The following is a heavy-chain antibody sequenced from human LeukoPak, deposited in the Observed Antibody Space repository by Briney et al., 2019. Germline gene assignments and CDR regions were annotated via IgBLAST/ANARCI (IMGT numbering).Heavy chain of an antibody. D-gene: IGHD6-13*01. Sequence: GGSLRLSCAASGFTFRNYAMTWVRQTPGEGLKWVSAITSNGDTTLYAESVKGRFTISRDNSRDTLHLEINSLRAEDTAVYYCAKRIAAADPNWFDPWGQGTLVTVSS. J-gene: IGHJ5*02. CDR1: GFTFRNYA. CDR2: ITSNGDTT. CDR3: AKRIAAADPNWFDP. V-gene: IGHV3-23*01.